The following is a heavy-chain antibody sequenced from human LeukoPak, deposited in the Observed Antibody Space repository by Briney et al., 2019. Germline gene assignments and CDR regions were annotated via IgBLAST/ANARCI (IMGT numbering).Heavy chain of an antibody. CDR1: GFTFSSYA. CDR3: AGGPYHFDY. Sequence: GGSLRLSCAASGFTFSSYAMHWVRQAPGKGLEWVAVISYDGSNKYYADSVEGRFTISRDNSKNTLYLQMNSLRAEDTAVYYCAGGPYHFDYWGQGTLVTVSS. CDR2: ISYDGSNK. D-gene: IGHD2-2*01. J-gene: IGHJ4*02. V-gene: IGHV3-30-3*01.